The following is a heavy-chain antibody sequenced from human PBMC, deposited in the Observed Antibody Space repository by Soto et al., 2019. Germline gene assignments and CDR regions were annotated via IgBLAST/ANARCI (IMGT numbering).Heavy chain of an antibody. CDR2: ISHSGIT. CDR3: ARGYCSITSCSNWLDP. Sequence: QLQLQESGSGLVKPSQTLSLTCAVSGGSISSGYSWSWIRQPPGKGLEWIGYISHSGITYYNPSLKSRVTISVDRSKNQFSLKLSSVTAADTAVYYCARGYCSITSCSNWLDPWGQGTLVTVSS. V-gene: IGHV4-30-2*01. CDR1: GGSISSGYS. D-gene: IGHD2-2*01. J-gene: IGHJ5*02.